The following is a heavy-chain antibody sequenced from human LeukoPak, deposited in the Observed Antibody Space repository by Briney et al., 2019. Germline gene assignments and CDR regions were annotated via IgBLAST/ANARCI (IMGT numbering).Heavy chain of an antibody. CDR3: ARVPILTVQGSEGYWYFDL. CDR1: GFTFSSYW. J-gene: IGHJ2*01. Sequence: GGSLRLSCAASGFTFSSYWMSWVRQAPGKGLEWVANIKQDGSEKYYVDSVKGRFTISRDNAKNSLYLQMNSLRAGDTAVYYCARVPILTVQGSEGYWYFDLWGRGTLVTVSS. D-gene: IGHD4-11*01. V-gene: IGHV3-7*01. CDR2: IKQDGSEK.